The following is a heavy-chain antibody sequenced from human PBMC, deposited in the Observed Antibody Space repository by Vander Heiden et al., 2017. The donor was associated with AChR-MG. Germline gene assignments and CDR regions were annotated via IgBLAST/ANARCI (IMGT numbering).Heavy chain of an antibody. Sequence: EVHLVESGGGLVKPGGSLRLSCTASGFTFSSYSMNWVRQAPGKGLEWVSWISSSSRYIYYADSVKGRFTISRDSAKNSLYLQMNSLRAEDTAVYYCARGDSIEYWCQGTLVTVSS. CDR3: ARGDSIEY. V-gene: IGHV3-21*01. CDR1: GFTFSSYS. J-gene: IGHJ4*02. CDR2: ISSSSRYI.